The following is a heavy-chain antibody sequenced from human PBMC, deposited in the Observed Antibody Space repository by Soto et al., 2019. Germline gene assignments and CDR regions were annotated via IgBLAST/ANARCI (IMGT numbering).Heavy chain of an antibody. CDR3: ARLTSSSGWSLLDS. CDR2: IHYTGTT. Sequence: PSETLSLTCTVSGGSVSSTFYYWIWVRQPPGQTLEWIGHIHYTGTTNYNPSLASRVAISVDPSKKQFTLTLRSLTAPSTPRYYGARLTSSSGWSLLDSWGQGMLVTVSS. D-gene: IGHD6-13*01. CDR1: GGSVSSTFYY. J-gene: IGHJ4*03. V-gene: IGHV4-61*01.